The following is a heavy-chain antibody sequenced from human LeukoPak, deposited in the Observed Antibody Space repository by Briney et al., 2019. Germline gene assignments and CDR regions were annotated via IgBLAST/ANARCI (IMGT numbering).Heavy chain of an antibody. V-gene: IGHV4-39*01. CDR3: ARHSGGLGAFDY. CDR1: GGSISSSSYY. CDR2: IYYSGST. D-gene: IGHD2-15*01. J-gene: IGHJ4*02. Sequence: SETLSLTCTVSGGSISSSSYYWGWIRQPPGKGLEWIGSIYYSGSTYYNPSLKSRVTISVDTSKNQFSLKLSSVTAADTAVYYCARHSGGLGAFDYWGQGTLVTVSS.